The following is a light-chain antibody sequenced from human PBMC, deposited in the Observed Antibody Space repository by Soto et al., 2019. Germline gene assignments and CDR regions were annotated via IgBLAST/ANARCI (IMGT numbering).Light chain of an antibody. CDR2: KAS. Sequence: DIQMTQSPSTLSGSLGARVTITCRASQTISSWLAWYQQKPGKAPKLLIYKASTLKSGVPSRFSGSGSGTELTITISSLQPDDFETYYCQHYNSYSEAFGQGTKVDIK. V-gene: IGKV1-5*03. CDR3: QHYNSYSEA. CDR1: QTISSW. J-gene: IGKJ1*01.